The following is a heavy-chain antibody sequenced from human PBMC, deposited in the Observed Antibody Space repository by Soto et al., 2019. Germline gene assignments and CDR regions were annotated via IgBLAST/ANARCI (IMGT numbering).Heavy chain of an antibody. Sequence: GGSLRLSCAASGFTFSSYAMSWVRQAPGKGLEWVSAISGSGGSTYYADSVKGRFTISRDNSKNTLYLQMNSLRAEDTAVYYCAKSARDYDILTGYPFDYWGQGTLVTVSS. CDR3: AKSARDYDILTGYPFDY. CDR1: GFTFSSYA. D-gene: IGHD3-9*01. CDR2: ISGSGGST. V-gene: IGHV3-23*01. J-gene: IGHJ4*02.